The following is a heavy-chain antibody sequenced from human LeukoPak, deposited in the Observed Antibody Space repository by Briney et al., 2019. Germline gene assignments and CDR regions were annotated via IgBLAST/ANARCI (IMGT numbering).Heavy chain of an antibody. Sequence: GGSLRLSCAASGFTVSSNYMSWVRQAPGKGLEWVSAISGSGGSTYYADSVKGRFTISRDNSKNTLYLQMNSLRAEDTAVYYCAKDPPPAVVWFGESNPWGQGTLVTVSS. CDR1: GFTVSSNY. CDR2: ISGSGGST. CDR3: AKDPPPAVVWFGESNP. J-gene: IGHJ5*02. D-gene: IGHD3-10*01. V-gene: IGHV3-23*01.